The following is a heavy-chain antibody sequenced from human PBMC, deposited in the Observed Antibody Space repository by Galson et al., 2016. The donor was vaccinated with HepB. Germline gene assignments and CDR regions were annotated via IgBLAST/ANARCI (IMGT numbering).Heavy chain of an antibody. D-gene: IGHD2-2*01. CDR2: IKRDRSDT. CDR1: GVTCSRYW. V-gene: IGHV3-7*03. CDR3: AGMPDV. J-gene: IGHJ6*04. Sequence: SLRLSCAASGVTCSRYWMSCVGQAPGKGLEWVAHIKRDRSDTYYVESVRGRFTISRDNAKNSLYLQMSSLRVEDTAVYYCAGMPDVWGKGTTVTVSS.